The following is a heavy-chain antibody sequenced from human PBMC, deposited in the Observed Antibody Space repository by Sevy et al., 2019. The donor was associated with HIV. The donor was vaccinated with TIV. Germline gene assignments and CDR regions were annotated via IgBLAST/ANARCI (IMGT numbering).Heavy chain of an antibody. CDR2: INPNSGGT. CDR3: ARDIITIFGVATGLSESFDY. D-gene: IGHD3-3*01. J-gene: IGHJ4*02. CDR1: GYTFTGYY. V-gene: IGHV1-2*02. Sequence: ASVKVSCKASGYTFTGYYMHWVRQAPGQGLEWMGWINPNSGGTNYAQKFQGRVTMTRDTSISTAYMELSRLRSDDTAVYYCARDIITIFGVATGLSESFDYWGQGTLVTVSS.